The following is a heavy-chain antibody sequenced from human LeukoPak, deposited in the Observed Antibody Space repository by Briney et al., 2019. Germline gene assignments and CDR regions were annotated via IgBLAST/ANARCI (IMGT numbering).Heavy chain of an antibody. J-gene: IGHJ4*02. V-gene: IGHV4-34*01. CDR1: GGSFSGYY. D-gene: IGHD6-19*01. CDR3: ARETLYSSGWYSAQYYFDY. CDR2: INHSGST. Sequence: SETLSLTCAVYGGSFSGYYWSWIRQPPGKGLEWIGEINHSGSTNYNPSLKSRVTISVDTSKNQFSLKLSSVTAADTAVYYCARETLYSSGWYSAQYYFDYWGQGTLVTVSS.